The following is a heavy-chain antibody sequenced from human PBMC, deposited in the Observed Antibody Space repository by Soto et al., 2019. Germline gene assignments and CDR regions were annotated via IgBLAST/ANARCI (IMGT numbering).Heavy chain of an antibody. CDR1: GFTFTAYY. CDR2: INKDGSKQ. V-gene: IGHV3-7*03. Sequence: GGSLRLSCAASGFTFTAYYMTWVRQVPGKGLEWVASINKDGSKQYYVDSVKGRFTISRDNAMNSLYLQMNSLRAGDTALYYCSRENWFQDYWGQGTLVTVSS. D-gene: IGHD3-10*01. J-gene: IGHJ4*02. CDR3: SRENWFQDY.